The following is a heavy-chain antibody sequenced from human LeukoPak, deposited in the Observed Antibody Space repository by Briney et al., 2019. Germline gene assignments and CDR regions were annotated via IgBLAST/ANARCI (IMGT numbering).Heavy chain of an antibody. CDR2: IWYDGSNK. Sequence: GGSLRLSCAASGFTFSSYAMHWVRQAPGKGLEWVAVIWYDGSNKYYADSVKGRFTISRDNSKNTLYLQMNSLRAEDTAVYYCAKDGGLWVSAHWGDSWGRGTLVTVSS. V-gene: IGHV3-33*06. D-gene: IGHD7-27*01. CDR1: GFTFSSYA. CDR3: AKDGGLWVSAHWGDS. J-gene: IGHJ4*02.